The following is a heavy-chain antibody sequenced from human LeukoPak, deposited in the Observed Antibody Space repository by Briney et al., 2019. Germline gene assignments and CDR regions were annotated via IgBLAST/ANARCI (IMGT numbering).Heavy chain of an antibody. V-gene: IGHV5-51*01. J-gene: IGHJ3*02. CDR1: GSSFTSYW. D-gene: IGHD2-2*01. CDR2: IYLGDSDT. Sequence: GESLKISCKGSGSSFTSYWIGWVRQMPGKGLEWMGIIYLGDSDTRYSPSFQGQVTISADKSISTAYLQWSSLKASDTAMYYCAATYCSSTSCRDAFDIWGQGTMVTVSS. CDR3: AATYCSSTSCRDAFDI.